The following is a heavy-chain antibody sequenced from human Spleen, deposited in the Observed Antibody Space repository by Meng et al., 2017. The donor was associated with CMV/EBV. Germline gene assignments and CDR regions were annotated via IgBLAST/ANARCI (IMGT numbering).Heavy chain of an antibody. CDR3: AKDWAIFGVVRGWFDP. V-gene: IGHV3-23*01. Sequence: GSLKISCAASGFTFSSYAMSWVRQAPGKGLEWVSAISGSGGSTYYADSVKGRFTISRDNSKNTLYLQMNSLRAEDTAVYYCAKDWAIFGVVRGWFDPWGQGTLVTVSS. CDR1: GFTFSSYA. CDR2: ISGSGGST. J-gene: IGHJ5*02. D-gene: IGHD3-3*01.